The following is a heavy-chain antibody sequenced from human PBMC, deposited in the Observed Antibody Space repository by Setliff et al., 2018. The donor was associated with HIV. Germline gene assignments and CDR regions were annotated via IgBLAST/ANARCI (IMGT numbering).Heavy chain of an antibody. CDR3: AREYDVLLWIGSQYGRGNLDS. V-gene: IGHV1-46*01. CDR1: GYILTSHY. CDR2: INPSVGST. Sequence: ASVKVSCKASGYILTSHYMRWVRQAPGQGLEWMGIINPSVGSTGYAQKFQGRVTMTRDTSTSTVYMELSSLRSEDTAVYYCAREYDVLLWIGSQYGRGNLDSWGQGTPVTVSS. D-gene: IGHD3-10*01. J-gene: IGHJ4*02.